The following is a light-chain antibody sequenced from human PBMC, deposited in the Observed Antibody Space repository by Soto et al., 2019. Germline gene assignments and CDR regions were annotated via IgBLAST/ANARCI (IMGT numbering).Light chain of an antibody. J-gene: IGKJ5*01. V-gene: IGKV1-39*01. CDR3: QQSYSTSIT. Sequence: DIQMTQSPPSLSASVGDRVTITCRASQSISNYLNWYQQRPGKAPKLLIYAASSLQSGVPSRFSGGGSGTDFTLTISSLQPEDFATYYCQQSYSTSITFGQGTRLEMK. CDR1: QSISNY. CDR2: AAS.